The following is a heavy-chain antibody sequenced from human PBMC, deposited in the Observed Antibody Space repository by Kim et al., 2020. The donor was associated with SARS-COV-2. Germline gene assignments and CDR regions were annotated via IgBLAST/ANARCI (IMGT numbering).Heavy chain of an antibody. CDR2: SYYSGST. V-gene: IGHV4-39*02. J-gene: IGHJ6*02. CDR1: GGSISSSSYY. D-gene: IGHD2-15*01. Sequence: SETLSLTCTVSGGSISSSSYYWGWIRQPPGKGLEWIGSSYYSGSTYYNPSLKSRVTISVDTSKNQFSLKLSSVTAADTAVYYCARERKLGYCSGGSCYSSGMDVWGQGTTVTVSS. CDR3: ARERKLGYCSGGSCYSSGMDV.